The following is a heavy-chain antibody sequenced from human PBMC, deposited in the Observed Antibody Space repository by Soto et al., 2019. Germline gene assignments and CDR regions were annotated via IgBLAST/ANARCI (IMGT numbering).Heavy chain of an antibody. CDR1: GGSIRTYY. CDR2: VYNSGST. V-gene: IGHV4-59*01. Sequence: SETLSLTCAVFGGSIRTYYWSWVRRPPGKGLEWIGYVYNSGSTRYSPSFNSRVTISADTSRNQFSLKLTSVTAADTAVYYCARTAYYYDSQPAPPRHFDYWGQGTLVTVSS. CDR3: ARTAYYYDSQPAPPRHFDY. D-gene: IGHD3-10*01. J-gene: IGHJ4*02.